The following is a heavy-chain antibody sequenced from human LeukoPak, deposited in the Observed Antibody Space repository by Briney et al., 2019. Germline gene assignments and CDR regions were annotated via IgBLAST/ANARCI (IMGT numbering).Heavy chain of an antibody. Sequence: ASVKVSCKTSGGTFSSYAISWVRQAPGQGLEWMGGIIPIFGTANYAQKFQGRVTITADKSTSTAYMELSSLRSEDTAVYYCASPGGHYYDSSGKFDYWGQGTLVTVSS. V-gene: IGHV1-69*06. D-gene: IGHD3-22*01. J-gene: IGHJ4*02. CDR1: GGTFSSYA. CDR2: IIPIFGTA. CDR3: ASPGGHYYDSSGKFDY.